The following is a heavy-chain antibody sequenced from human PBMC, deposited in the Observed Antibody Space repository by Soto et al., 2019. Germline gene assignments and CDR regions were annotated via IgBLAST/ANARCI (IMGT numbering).Heavy chain of an antibody. CDR2: INPNTGAT. V-gene: IGHV1-2*02. CDR3: AREKDSDIVSLYKRAGGLDY. CDR1: GYSFTGYF. J-gene: IGHJ4*02. Sequence: ASVKVSCKASGYSFTGYFVHWVRQAPGPGLEWMGWINPNTGATKYAQKFQGRVTMTRDTSITTAYMELSRLRSDDTAVYYCAREKDSDIVSLYKRAGGLDYWGQGTQVTVYS. D-gene: IGHD3-9*01.